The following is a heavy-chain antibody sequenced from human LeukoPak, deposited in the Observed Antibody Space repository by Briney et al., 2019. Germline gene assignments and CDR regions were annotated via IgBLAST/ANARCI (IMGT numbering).Heavy chain of an antibody. Sequence: HPGGCLRLSCAAAGFSFSTYEMHWVRQAPGKGLEGVAVISYDRSNKYYADSVKGRFTVSRDNSKNTLYLQMNSLRAEDTALYYCARVELDYFDYWGQGTLVTVSS. D-gene: IGHD6-13*01. V-gene: IGHV3-30-3*01. CDR3: ARVELDYFDY. CDR2: ISYDRSNK. J-gene: IGHJ4*02. CDR1: GFSFSTYE.